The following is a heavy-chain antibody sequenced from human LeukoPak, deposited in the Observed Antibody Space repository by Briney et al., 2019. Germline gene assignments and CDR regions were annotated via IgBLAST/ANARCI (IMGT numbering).Heavy chain of an antibody. CDR1: GFTFSNAW. J-gene: IGHJ4*02. CDR2: IKSKTDGGTT. Sequence: GGSLRLSCAASGFTFSNAWMSWVRQAPGKGLEWVGRIKSKTDGGTTDYAAPVKGRFTISRDDSKNTLYLQMNSLKTEDTAVYYCTTELGYCSGGSCYSRSDYFDYWGQGTLVTVSS. D-gene: IGHD2-15*01. V-gene: IGHV3-15*01. CDR3: TTELGYCSGGSCYSRSDYFDY.